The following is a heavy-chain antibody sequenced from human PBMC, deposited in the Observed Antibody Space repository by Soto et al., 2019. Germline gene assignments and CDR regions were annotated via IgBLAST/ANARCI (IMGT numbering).Heavy chain of an antibody. CDR3: AGPDCGGDCYLDY. Sequence: PGGSLRLSCAASGFTFSGYAMSWVRQAPGKGLEWVSAISGSGGSTYYADSVKGRFTISRDNSKNTLYLQMNSLRAEDTAVYYCAGPDCGGDCYLDYWGQGALVTVSS. CDR2: ISGSGGST. J-gene: IGHJ4*02. CDR1: GFTFSGYA. D-gene: IGHD2-21*02. V-gene: IGHV3-23*01.